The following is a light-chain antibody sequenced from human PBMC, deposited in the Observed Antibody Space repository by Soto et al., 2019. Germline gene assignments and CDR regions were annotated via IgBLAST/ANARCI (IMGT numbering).Light chain of an antibody. CDR2: DVS. Sequence: QSVLTQPASVSGSPGQSITISCTGTSSDVGGYNYVSWYQQHPGKAPKLMIYDVSNRPSGVSNRFSGSKSGNTAPLTISGLQAEDEAEYYCSSYTRSSPYVFGTGTKVTVL. CDR3: SSYTRSSPYV. V-gene: IGLV2-14*01. CDR1: SSDVGGYNY. J-gene: IGLJ1*01.